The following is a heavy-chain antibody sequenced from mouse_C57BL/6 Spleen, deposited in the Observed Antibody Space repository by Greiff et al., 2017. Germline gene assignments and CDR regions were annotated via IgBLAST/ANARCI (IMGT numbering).Heavy chain of an antibody. CDR1: GYTFTSYW. CDR2: IDPSDSYT. V-gene: IGHV1-59*01. CDR3: ASNLRGYFDY. Sequence: QVQLKQPGAELVRPGTSVKLSCKASGYTFTSYWMHWVKQRPGQGLEWIGVIDPSDSYTNYNQKFKGKATLTVDTSSSTAYMQLSSLTSEDSAVYYCASNLRGYFDYWGQGTTLTVSS. D-gene: IGHD4-1*02. J-gene: IGHJ2*01.